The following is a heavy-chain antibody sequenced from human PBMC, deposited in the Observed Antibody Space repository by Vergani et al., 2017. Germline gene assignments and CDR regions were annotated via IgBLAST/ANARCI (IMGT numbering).Heavy chain of an antibody. Sequence: QVQLQESGPGLVKPSQTLSLTCTVSGGSISSGSYYWSWIRQPAGKGLEWIGRIYTSGSTNYNPSLKSRVTISVDTSKNQFSLKLSSVTAADTAVYYCASDRRAPDRPYYGMDVWGQGTTVTVSS. CDR2: IYTSGST. D-gene: IGHD6-6*01. CDR1: GGSISSGSYY. V-gene: IGHV4-61*02. J-gene: IGHJ6*02. CDR3: ASDRRAPDRPYYGMDV.